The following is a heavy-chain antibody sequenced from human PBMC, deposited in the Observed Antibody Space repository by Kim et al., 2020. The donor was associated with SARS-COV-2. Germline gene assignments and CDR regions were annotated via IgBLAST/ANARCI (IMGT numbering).Heavy chain of an antibody. D-gene: IGHD3-10*01. Sequence: GRLSISRDKSKNTLYLQMNSLRAEDTAVYYCARDPYGSGSYSRYYYYMDVWGKGTTVTVSS. J-gene: IGHJ6*03. V-gene: IGHV3-30*07. CDR3: ARDPYGSGSYSRYYYYMDV.